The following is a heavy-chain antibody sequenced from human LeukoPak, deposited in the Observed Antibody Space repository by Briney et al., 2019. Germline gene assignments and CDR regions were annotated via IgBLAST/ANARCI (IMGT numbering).Heavy chain of an antibody. D-gene: IGHD4-23*01. J-gene: IGHJ3*02. V-gene: IGHV1-58*01. CDR2: IVVCSGNT. CDR3: AVALDYGGEPDAFDI. CDR1: GFTFTSSA. Sequence: SVKVSCKASGFTFTSSAVQWVRQARGQRLEWIGWIVVCSGNTNYAQKFQERVTITRDMSKRTAYMERSSLRSEDTAVYYCAVALDYGGEPDAFDIWGQGTMVTVSS.